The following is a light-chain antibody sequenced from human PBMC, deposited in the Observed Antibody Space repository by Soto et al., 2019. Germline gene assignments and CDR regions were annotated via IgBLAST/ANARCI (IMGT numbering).Light chain of an antibody. CDR1: SSDVGGYNY. V-gene: IGLV2-14*01. Sequence: QSALTQPASVSGSPGQSITISCTGTSSDVGGYNYVSWYQQHPGKAPKLMIYDVSNRPSGVSNRFSGSKSGNTASLTISGLQAEDEADYYCSSYTSSSTLKSVFGTGTQLTVL. CDR2: DVS. J-gene: IGLJ7*01. CDR3: SSYTSSSTLKSV.